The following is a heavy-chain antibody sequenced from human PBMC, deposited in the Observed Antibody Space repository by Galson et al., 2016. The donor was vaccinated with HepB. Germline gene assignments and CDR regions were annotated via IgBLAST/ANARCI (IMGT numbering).Heavy chain of an antibody. D-gene: IGHD6-6*01. CDR2: INPNSGGT. V-gene: IGHV1-2*02. CDR1: GYTFTGYY. CDR3: AGGIIAALRVDP. Sequence: SCKASGYTFTGYYMHWVRQAPGQGLEWMGWINPNSGGTNYAQKFQGRVTMTRDTSISTAYMELSRLKSDDTAVYYCAGGIIAALRVDPWGQGTLVTVSS. J-gene: IGHJ5*02.